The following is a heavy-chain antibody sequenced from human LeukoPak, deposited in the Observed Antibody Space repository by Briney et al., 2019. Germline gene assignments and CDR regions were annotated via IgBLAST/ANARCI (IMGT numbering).Heavy chain of an antibody. D-gene: IGHD3-16*01. CDR1: GFTFNSYA. CDR3: AKAVCWSFY. CDR2: ISGSGGST. V-gene: IGHV3-23*01. J-gene: IGHJ4*02. Sequence: GGYLRLYCAASGFTFNSYAMSWLRQAPGKGLEWVSAISGSGGSTYYADSVKGRFTISRDNSKNTLYLQMPSLRSEIGSVYYCAKAVCWSFYWGQGTLVTVSS.